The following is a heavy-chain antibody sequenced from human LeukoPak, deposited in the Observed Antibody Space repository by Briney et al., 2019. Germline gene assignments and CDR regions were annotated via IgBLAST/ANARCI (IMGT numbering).Heavy chain of an antibody. V-gene: IGHV3-74*01. J-gene: IGHJ4*02. Sequence: GGSLRLSCAASGFTFSSYWMHWVRQAPGKGLVWVSRINSDGTTTTYADSVKGRFTISRDNAKSMVYLQMNSLRAEDAAVYYCAKDVGGTIWGQGTLVTVSS. CDR3: AKDVGGTI. D-gene: IGHD1-26*01. CDR2: INSDGTTT. CDR1: GFTFSSYW.